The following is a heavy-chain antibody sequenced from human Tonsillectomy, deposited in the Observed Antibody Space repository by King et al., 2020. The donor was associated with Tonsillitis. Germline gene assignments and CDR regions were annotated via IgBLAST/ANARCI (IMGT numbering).Heavy chain of an antibody. CDR2: ISSSSSYI. D-gene: IGHD3-22*01. CDR3: ARENNYYDSSGFDY. CDR1: GFTFSSYS. J-gene: IGHJ4*02. Sequence: VQLVESGGGLVKPGGSLRLSCAASGFTFSSYSMNWVRQAPGKGLEWVSSISSSSSYIYYADSVKGRFTISRDNAKNSLYPQMNSLRAEDTAVYYCARENNYYDSSGFDYWGQGTLVTVSS. V-gene: IGHV3-21*01.